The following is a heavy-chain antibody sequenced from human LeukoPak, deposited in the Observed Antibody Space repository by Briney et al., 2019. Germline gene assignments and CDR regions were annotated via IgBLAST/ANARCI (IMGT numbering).Heavy chain of an antibody. CDR1: GFTFSSYG. Sequence: GGSLRLSCAASGFTFSSYGMHWVRQAPGKGLEWVAVIWYDGSNKYYADSVKGRFTISRDNSKNTLYLQMNSLRAEDTAVYYCARGTPPYDTLYEGFDYWGQGTLVTVSS. J-gene: IGHJ4*02. D-gene: IGHD3-9*01. CDR3: ARGTPPYDTLYEGFDY. CDR2: IWYDGSNK. V-gene: IGHV3-33*01.